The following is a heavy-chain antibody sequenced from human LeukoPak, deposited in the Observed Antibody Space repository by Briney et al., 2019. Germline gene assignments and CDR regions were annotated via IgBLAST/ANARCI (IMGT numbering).Heavy chain of an antibody. CDR2: IYYSGST. CDR1: GGSISSSSYY. V-gene: IGHV4-39*01. D-gene: IGHD1-26*01. CDR3: ARLELTGDFDY. Sequence: PSETLSLTCTVSGGSISSSSYYWGWIRQPPGKGLEWIGSIYYSGSTYYNPSLKSRVTISVDTSKNQFSLKLSSVTAADTAVHYCARLELTGDFDYWGQGTLVTVSS. J-gene: IGHJ4*02.